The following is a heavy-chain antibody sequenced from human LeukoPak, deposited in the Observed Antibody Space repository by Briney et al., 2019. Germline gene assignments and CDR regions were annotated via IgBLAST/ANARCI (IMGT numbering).Heavy chain of an antibody. CDR2: IYSGGNT. Sequence: GGSLRLSCAASGFTVTVNSKYMTWVRQAPGKGLEWVSVIYSGGNTYYADSVKGRFTISRDNSKNTLYLQMNSLRAEDTAVYYCAGCGGDYYHFDYWGQGTLVTVSS. J-gene: IGHJ4*02. D-gene: IGHD2-21*02. CDR1: GFTVTVNSKY. CDR3: AGCGGDYYHFDY. V-gene: IGHV3-66*01.